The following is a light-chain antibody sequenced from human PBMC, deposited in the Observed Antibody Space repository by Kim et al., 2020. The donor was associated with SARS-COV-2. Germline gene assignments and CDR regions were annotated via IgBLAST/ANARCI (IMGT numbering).Light chain of an antibody. V-gene: IGLV6-57*03. J-gene: IGLJ2*01. CDR2: EDY. CDR3: QSYDTNIVI. CDR1: RGSMASNY. Sequence: GKTVTISCPRSRGSMASNYVQWYQQRPGRAPTTVIYEDYQRPSGVPDRFSGSIDSSSNSASLTISGLKTEDEADYYCQSYDTNIVIFGRGTQLTVL.